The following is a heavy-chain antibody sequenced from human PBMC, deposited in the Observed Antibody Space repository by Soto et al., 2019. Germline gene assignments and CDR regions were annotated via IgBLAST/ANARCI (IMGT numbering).Heavy chain of an antibody. J-gene: IGHJ6*02. V-gene: IGHV3-66*01. Sequence: EVQLVESGGGLVQPGGSLRLSSAASGFTVSSNYMSWVRQAPGKGLEWVSVIYSGGSTYYADSVKGRFTISRDNSKNTLYLQMNSLRAEDTAVYYCAREPYYYYGMDVWGQGTTVTVSS. CDR3: AREPYYYYGMDV. CDR2: IYSGGST. CDR1: GFTVSSNY.